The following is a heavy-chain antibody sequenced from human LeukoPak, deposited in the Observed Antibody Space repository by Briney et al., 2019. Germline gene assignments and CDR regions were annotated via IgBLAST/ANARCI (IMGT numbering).Heavy chain of an antibody. CDR2: IYTSGST. CDR1: GGSISSGSYY. V-gene: IGHV4-61*02. J-gene: IGHJ4*02. D-gene: IGHD4-11*01. Sequence: SETLSLTCTVSGGSISSGSYYWSWIRQPAGKGLEWIGRIYTSGSTNYNPSLRSRVTISYTSKNQFSLKLNSVTAADTAVYYCARAKYSNCFDYWGQGTLVTVSS. CDR3: ARAKYSNCFDY.